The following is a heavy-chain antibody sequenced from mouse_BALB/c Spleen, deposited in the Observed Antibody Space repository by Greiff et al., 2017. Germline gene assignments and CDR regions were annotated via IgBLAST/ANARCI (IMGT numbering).Heavy chain of an antibody. CDR2: VNPYNGGT. CDR1: GYTFTDYY. CDR3: ARSGATVVADYFDY. D-gene: IGHD1-1*01. J-gene: IGHJ2*01. V-gene: IGHV1-19*01. Sequence: VQLKQSGPELVKPGASVKMSCKASGYTFTDYYMDWVKQSHGESFEWIGRVNPYNGGTSYNQKFKGKATLTVDKSSSTAYMELNSLTSEDSAVYYCARSGATVVADYFDYWGQGTTLTVSS.